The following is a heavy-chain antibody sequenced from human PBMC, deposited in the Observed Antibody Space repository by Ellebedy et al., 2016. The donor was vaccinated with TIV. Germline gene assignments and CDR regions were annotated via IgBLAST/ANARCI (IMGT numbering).Heavy chain of an antibody. V-gene: IGHV4-34*01. CDR2: INHSGST. CDR3: ARGPSTKVYGDGQDY. J-gene: IGHJ4*02. CDR1: GGSFSGYY. D-gene: IGHD5/OR15-5a*01. Sequence: GSLRLXCAVYGGSFSGYYWSWIRQPPGKGLEWIGEINHSGSTNYNPSLKSRVTISVDTSKNQFSLKLSSVTAADTAVYYCARGPSTKVYGDGQDYWGQGTLVTVSS.